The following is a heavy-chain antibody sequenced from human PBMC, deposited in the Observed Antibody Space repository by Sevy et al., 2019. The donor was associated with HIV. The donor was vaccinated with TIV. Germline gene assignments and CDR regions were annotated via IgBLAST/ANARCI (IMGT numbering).Heavy chain of an antibody. CDR2: ISGSDGII. Sequence: GGSLRISCAASGFTFSDYYMSWIRQAPGKGLEWISYISGSDGIIYYADSVKGRFTVSRDNSKNSLYLQMSSLRAEDTAVYYCARDHVKDGDLGDYYYFAMDVRGQGTTVTVSS. J-gene: IGHJ6*02. CDR1: GFTFSDYY. D-gene: IGHD4-17*01. CDR3: ARDHVKDGDLGDYYYFAMDV. V-gene: IGHV3-11*01.